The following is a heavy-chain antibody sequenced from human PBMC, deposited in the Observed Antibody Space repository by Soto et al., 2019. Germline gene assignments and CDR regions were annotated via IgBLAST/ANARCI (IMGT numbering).Heavy chain of an antibody. CDR3: AKADYSSSWYYFDY. D-gene: IGHD6-13*01. J-gene: IGHJ4*02. Sequence: QVQLVESGGGVVQPGRSLRLSCAASGFTFSSYGMHWVGQAPGKGLEWVAVISYDGSNKYYADSVKGRFTISRDNSKNTLYLQMKSLRAEDTAVYYCAKADYSSSWYYFDYWGQGTLVTVSS. V-gene: IGHV3-30*18. CDR2: ISYDGSNK. CDR1: GFTFSSYG.